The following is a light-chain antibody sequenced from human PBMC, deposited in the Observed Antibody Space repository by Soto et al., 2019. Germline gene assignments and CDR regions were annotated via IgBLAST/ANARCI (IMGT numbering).Light chain of an antibody. V-gene: IGKV1-5*01. CDR1: QTISSW. Sequence: DIQMTQSPSNLSASVGDRVTITCRASQTISSWLAWYQQKPGKAPKLLIYDASSLESGVPSRFSGSGSGTEFTLTISSLQPDDFATYYCQQYNSYSPLTFGGGTKVDIK. CDR3: QQYNSYSPLT. J-gene: IGKJ4*01. CDR2: DAS.